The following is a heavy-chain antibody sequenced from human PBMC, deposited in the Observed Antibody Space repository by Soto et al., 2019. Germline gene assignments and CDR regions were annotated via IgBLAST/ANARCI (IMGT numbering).Heavy chain of an antibody. Sequence: ESGGGVVQPGRSLRLSCAASGFTFSSYAMHWVRQAPGKGLEWVAVISYDGSNKYYADSVKGRFTISRDNSKNTLYLQMNSLRAEDTAVYYCARCYGSGSYYNEDYFDYWGQGTLVTVSS. D-gene: IGHD3-10*01. CDR3: ARCYGSGSYYNEDYFDY. CDR1: GFTFSSYA. CDR2: ISYDGSNK. V-gene: IGHV3-30-3*01. J-gene: IGHJ4*02.